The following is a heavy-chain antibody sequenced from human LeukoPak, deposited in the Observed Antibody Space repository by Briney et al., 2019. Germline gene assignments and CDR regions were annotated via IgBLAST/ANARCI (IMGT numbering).Heavy chain of an antibody. Sequence: SETLSHTCTVSGGSISSSSYYWGWIRQPPGKGLEWIGSIYYSGSTYYNPSLKSRVTISVDTSKNQFSLKLSSVTAADTAVYYCATLPYSGYPQWGQGTQVTVSS. V-gene: IGHV4-39*01. D-gene: IGHD5-12*01. CDR3: ATLPYSGYPQ. CDR1: GGSISSSSYY. J-gene: IGHJ4*02. CDR2: IYYSGST.